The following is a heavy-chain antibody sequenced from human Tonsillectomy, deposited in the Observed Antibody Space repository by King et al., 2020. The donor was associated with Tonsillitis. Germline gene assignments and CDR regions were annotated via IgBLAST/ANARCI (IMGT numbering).Heavy chain of an antibody. V-gene: IGHV4-34*01. D-gene: IGHD6-13*01. CDR2: INHSGST. Sequence: VQLQQWGAGLLKPSETLSLTCAVYGGSFSGYYWSWIRQPPGKGLEWIGEINHSGSTNYNPSLKSRVTISVDTSKNQFSLKLSSVTAADTAVYYCAAAAAGGAFDIWGQATMVTVSS. CDR1: GGSFSGYY. J-gene: IGHJ3*02. CDR3: AAAAAGGAFDI.